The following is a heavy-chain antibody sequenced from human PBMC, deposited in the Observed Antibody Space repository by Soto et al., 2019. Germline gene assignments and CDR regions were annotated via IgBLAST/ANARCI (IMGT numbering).Heavy chain of an antibody. CDR3: ARGRGIAVAGHWYFDL. V-gene: IGHV4-30-4*01. J-gene: IGHJ2*01. D-gene: IGHD6-19*01. CDR1: GGSISSGSGDYY. Sequence: QVQLQESGPGLVKPSQTLSLTCTVSGGSISSGSGDYYWSWIRQPPGKGLEWIGYIYYGGSTYNNPSLKSRVSISADTSQNQFSLKLSSVTAADTAVYYCARGRGIAVAGHWYFDLWGRGTLVTVSS. CDR2: IYYGGST.